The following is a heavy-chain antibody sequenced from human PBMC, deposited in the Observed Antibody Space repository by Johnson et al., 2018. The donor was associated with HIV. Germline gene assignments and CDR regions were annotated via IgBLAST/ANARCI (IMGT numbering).Heavy chain of an antibody. D-gene: IGHD1-26*01. CDR3: AKTHSGSYYDAFDI. CDR2: ISGSGGST. CDR1: GLTFSSYA. J-gene: IGHJ3*02. Sequence: QVQLVESGGGVVQPGRSLRLSCAASGLTFSSYAMHWVRQAPGKGLEYVSAISGSGGSTYYADSVKGRFTISRDNSKNTLYLQMNSLRAEDTAVYYCAKTHSGSYYDAFDIWGQGTMVTVSS. V-gene: IGHV3-64*04.